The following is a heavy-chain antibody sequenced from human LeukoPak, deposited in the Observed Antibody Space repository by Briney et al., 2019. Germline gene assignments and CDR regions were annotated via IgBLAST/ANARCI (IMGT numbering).Heavy chain of an antibody. J-gene: IGHJ4*02. D-gene: IGHD2-2*01. V-gene: IGHV3-64D*09. CDR2: ISSNGGST. CDR1: GFTFSSYA. Sequence: GGSLRLSCSASGFTFSSYAMHWVRQAPGKGLEYVSAISSNGGSTYYADSVKGRFTISRDNSKNTLYLQMSSLRAEDTAVYYCVKAPIRGIYCSSTGCYSHFDYWGQGTLVTVSS. CDR3: VKAPIRGIYCSSTGCYSHFDY.